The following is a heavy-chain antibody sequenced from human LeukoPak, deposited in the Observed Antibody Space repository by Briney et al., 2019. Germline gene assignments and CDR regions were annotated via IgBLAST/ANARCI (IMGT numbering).Heavy chain of an antibody. D-gene: IGHD3-9*01. CDR1: GDIVSSNNGA. CDR3: ARDVGTTGWHTFDY. Sequence: SQTLSLTCAISGDIVSSNNGAWNWIRQSPSRGLELLGRTYYRSKWYNDYAESLISRITISPVTSKNQFSLQLYSVTPEDTAVYYCARDVGTTGWHTFDYWGQGTLVTVSS. CDR2: TYYRSKWYN. V-gene: IGHV6-1*01. J-gene: IGHJ4*02.